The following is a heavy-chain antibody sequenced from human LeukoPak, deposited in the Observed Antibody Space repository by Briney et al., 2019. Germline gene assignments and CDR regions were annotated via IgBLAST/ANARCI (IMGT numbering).Heavy chain of an antibody. CDR3: ATIGEYCSSTSCSDAFDI. D-gene: IGHD2-2*01. V-gene: IGHV1-2*04. CDR2: INPNSGGT. J-gene: IGHJ3*02. Sequence: ASVKVSCKASGYTYTGYYMHWVRQAPGQGLERMGWINPNSGGTNYAQKFQGWVTMTRDTSISTAYMELSRLRSDDTAVYYCATIGEYCSSTSCSDAFDIWGQGTMVTVSS. CDR1: GYTYTGYY.